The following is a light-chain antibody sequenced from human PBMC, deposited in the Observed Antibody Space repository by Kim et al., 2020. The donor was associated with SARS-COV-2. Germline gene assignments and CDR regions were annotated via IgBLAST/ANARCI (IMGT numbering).Light chain of an antibody. J-gene: IGKJ5*01. CDR1: QSISSY. Sequence: DIQMTQSPSSLSASVGDRVTITCRASQSISSYLNWYQQKPGKAPKLLLYAASRLQSGVPSRFSGSGSGTDFTLTISSLQPEDFANYFCQNSNSTPRTLVHGTRLEI. V-gene: IGKV1-39*01. CDR3: QNSNSTPRT. CDR2: AAS.